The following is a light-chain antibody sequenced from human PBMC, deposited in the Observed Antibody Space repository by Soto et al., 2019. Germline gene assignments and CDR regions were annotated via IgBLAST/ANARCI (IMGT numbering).Light chain of an antibody. CDR3: KNYYKWNRK. J-gene: IGKJ1*01. CDR2: GAS. CDR1: QSILRN. Sequence: IVVTQSPSTLSASPGERSTLSCRATQSILRNLAWYQHKPGQPPRLLIYGASTRATGIPGRFSGSGSGTELTITISSMQSEDFEVYYCKNYYKWNRKFGQGKKVDIK. V-gene: IGKV3-15*01.